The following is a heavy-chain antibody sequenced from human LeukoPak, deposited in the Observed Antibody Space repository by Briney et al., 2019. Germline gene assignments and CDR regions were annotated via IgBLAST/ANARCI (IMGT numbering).Heavy chain of an antibody. CDR3: ATDTPETAAFDY. V-gene: IGHV3-48*04. CDR2: IVGSSSNM. Sequence: GGSLRLSCTASGFSFSTYSMNWVRQAPGKGLEWVSYIVGSSSNMYYADSVKGRFTISSDNAKNSLYLQMGSLRAEDTAVYYCATDTPETAAFDYWGQGTLVTVSS. CDR1: GFSFSTYS. J-gene: IGHJ4*02. D-gene: IGHD1-1*01.